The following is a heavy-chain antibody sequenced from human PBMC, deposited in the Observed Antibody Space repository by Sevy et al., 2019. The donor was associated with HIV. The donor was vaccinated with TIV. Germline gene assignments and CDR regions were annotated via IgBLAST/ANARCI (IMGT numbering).Heavy chain of an antibody. Sequence: SETLSLTCTVSGFSISNYYWAWIRQPPGKGLECVGFSGSTNYNPSLKIRVTTSVDTSKNHFSLKLSSVTVADTAIYYCARGGPNQHQLDYFDYWGQGTLVTVSS. J-gene: IGHJ4*02. D-gene: IGHD6-13*01. CDR3: ARGGPNQHQLDYFDY. CDR1: GFSISNYY. CDR2: SGST. V-gene: IGHV4-59*01.